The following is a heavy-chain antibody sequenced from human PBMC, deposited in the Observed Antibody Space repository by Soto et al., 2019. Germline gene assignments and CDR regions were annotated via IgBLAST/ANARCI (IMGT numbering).Heavy chain of an antibody. CDR1: GYTFTSYG. CDR2: ISAYNGNT. Sequence: ASVKVSCKASGYTFTSYGISWVRQAPGQGLEWIGWISAYNGNTNYAQKLQGRVTMTTDTSTSTAYMELRSLRSDDTAVYYCARLDLVRGVTYFDYWGQGTLVTVSS. J-gene: IGHJ4*02. CDR3: ARLDLVRGVTYFDY. V-gene: IGHV1-18*01. D-gene: IGHD3-10*01.